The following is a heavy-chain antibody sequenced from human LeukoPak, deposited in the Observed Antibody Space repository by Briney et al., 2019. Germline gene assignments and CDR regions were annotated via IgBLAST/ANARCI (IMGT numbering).Heavy chain of an antibody. Sequence: SETLSLTCTVSGGSISNYYWTWIRQPPGKGLEWIGFVYYTGDTNYNPSLKSRVTISLHTSQNQFSLKLSSVTAADTAVYYCARHLPSTTGRSYFDYWGQGTLVSVST. CDR2: VYYTGDT. CDR3: ARHLPSTTGRSYFDY. CDR1: GGSISNYY. J-gene: IGHJ4*02. D-gene: IGHD1-1*01. V-gene: IGHV4-59*01.